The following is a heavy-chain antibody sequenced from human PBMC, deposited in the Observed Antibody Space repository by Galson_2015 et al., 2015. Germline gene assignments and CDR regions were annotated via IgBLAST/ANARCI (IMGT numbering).Heavy chain of an antibody. V-gene: IGHV3-15*01. CDR1: GFTFSNAW. J-gene: IGHJ4*02. Sequence: SLRLSCAASGFTFSNAWMSWVRQAPGKGLEWVGRIKSKTDGGTTDYAAPVKGRFTISRDDSKNTLYLQMNSLKTEDTAVYYCTTDPITIFGVVITALDYWGQGTLVTVSS. D-gene: IGHD3-3*01. CDR3: TTDPITIFGVVITALDY. CDR2: IKSKTDGGTT.